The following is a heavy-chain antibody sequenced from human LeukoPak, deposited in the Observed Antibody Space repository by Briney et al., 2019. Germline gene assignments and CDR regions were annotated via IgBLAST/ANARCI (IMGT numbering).Heavy chain of an antibody. D-gene: IGHD6-13*01. CDR3: ARRCSSWSCYYYMDV. V-gene: IGHV4-39*07. CDR1: GGSISSYNYY. CDR2: INDSGST. Sequence: SETLSLTCSVSGGSISSYNYYWGWIRQPPGKGLEWIGEINDSGSTNSNPSLKSRITISVDTNKNQFSLILSSVPAADTSVYYCARRCSSWSCYYYMDVWGKGNTVTISS. J-gene: IGHJ6*03.